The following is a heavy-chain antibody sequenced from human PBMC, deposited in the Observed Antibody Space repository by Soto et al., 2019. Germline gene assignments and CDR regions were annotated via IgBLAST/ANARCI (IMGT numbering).Heavy chain of an antibody. D-gene: IGHD3-9*01. CDR1: GFTFSSYA. CDR2: ISGSGGST. J-gene: IGHJ4*02. Sequence: EVQLLESGGGLVQPGGSLRLSCAASGFTFSSYAMSWVRQAPGKGLEWVSAISGSGGSTYYADSVKGRFTISRDNSKNTLYLQMNSLRAEDTAVYYCAKDSYYDILTGSPFDYWGQGTLVTVSS. CDR3: AKDSYYDILTGSPFDY. V-gene: IGHV3-23*01.